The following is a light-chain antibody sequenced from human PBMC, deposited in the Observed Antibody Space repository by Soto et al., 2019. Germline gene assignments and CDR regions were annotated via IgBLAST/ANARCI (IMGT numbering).Light chain of an antibody. CDR3: GADHGSGSNFVV. V-gene: IGLV9-49*01. CDR2: VGTGGIVG. Sequence: QSVLTQPPSAAASLGASVTLTCTLSSGYSNYKVDWYQQRPGKGPRFVMRVGTGGIVGSKGDGIPDRFSVLGSGLNRYLTIKNIQEEDESDYLCGADHGSGSNFVVFGGGTKLTVL. J-gene: IGLJ2*01. CDR1: SGYSNYK.